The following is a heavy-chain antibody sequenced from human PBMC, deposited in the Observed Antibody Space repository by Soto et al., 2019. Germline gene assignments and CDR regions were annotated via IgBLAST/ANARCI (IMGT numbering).Heavy chain of an antibody. J-gene: IGHJ4*02. D-gene: IGHD2-2*03. V-gene: IGHV5-51*01. CDR3: VRLSIGYFTSAIDS. CDR2: IYPADSKI. Sequence: GESLKISCKGSGYSFTNYWIGWVRQRPGKGLEWMGTIYPADSKIKYSPSFQGQVSISADKSLSTAYLQWSTLKASDTAIYFCVRLSIGYFTSAIDSWGQGTQVTVSS. CDR1: GYSFTNYW.